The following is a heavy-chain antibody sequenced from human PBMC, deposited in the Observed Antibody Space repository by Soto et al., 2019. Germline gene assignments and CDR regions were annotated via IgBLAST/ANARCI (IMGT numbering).Heavy chain of an antibody. CDR1: GFTFSSYS. Sequence: EVQLVESGGGLVKPGGSLRLSCAASGFTFSSYSMNWVRQAPGKGLEWVSSISSSSSYIYYAHSVKGEFTISRDNVKNSLYMHMNNLRAEGTAVYYSARDTFSSRWNYYDHDGMDVWGQGTTVTVSS. D-gene: IGHD6-13*01. CDR3: ARDTFSSRWNYYDHDGMDV. CDR2: ISSSSSYI. V-gene: IGHV3-21*01. J-gene: IGHJ6*02.